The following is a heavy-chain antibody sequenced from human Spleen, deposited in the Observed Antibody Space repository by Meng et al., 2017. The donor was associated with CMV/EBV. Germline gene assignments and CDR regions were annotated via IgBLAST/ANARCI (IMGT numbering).Heavy chain of an antibody. J-gene: IGHJ5*02. D-gene: IGHD3-3*01. CDR2: ISYEGSNK. Sequence: GESLKISCAASGFIVSSYAMHWVRQAPGKGLEWVAVISYEGSNKYYADSVKGRFTVSRDNSKNTLYLQMNSLRPEDTAVYYCARFRKRLELPSLEWLSPRFDPWGQGTLVTVSS. CDR1: GFIVSSYA. CDR3: ARFRKRLELPSLEWLSPRFDP. V-gene: IGHV3-30*04.